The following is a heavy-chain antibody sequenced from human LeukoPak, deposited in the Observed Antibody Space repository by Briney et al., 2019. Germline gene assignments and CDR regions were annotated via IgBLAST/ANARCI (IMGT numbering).Heavy chain of an antibody. CDR2: IYSGGST. J-gene: IGHJ5*02. Sequence: GSLRLSCAASGFTVSSNYMSWVRQAPGKGLEWVSVIYSGGSTYYADSVKGRFTISRDNSKNTLYLQMNSLRAEDTAVYYCARESPVRYCSSTSCYTWAWFDPWGQGTLVTVSS. CDR3: ARESPVRYCSSTSCYTWAWFDP. V-gene: IGHV3-53*01. D-gene: IGHD2-2*02. CDR1: GFTVSSNY.